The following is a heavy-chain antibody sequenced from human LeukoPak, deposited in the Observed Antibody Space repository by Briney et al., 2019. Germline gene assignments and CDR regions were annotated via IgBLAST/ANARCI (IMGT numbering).Heavy chain of an antibody. CDR1: GFTLNTYG. D-gene: IGHD6-13*01. CDR2: TWYDGTNN. V-gene: IGHV3-33*01. Sequence: GRSLRLSCAASGFTLNTYGMHWVRQAPGKGLEWVAITWYDGTNNYYADSVKGRFTISRDNSKNTLYLHMNSLRDEDTAVYYCARAIAAADAFDIWGQGTMVTVS. CDR3: ARAIAAADAFDI. J-gene: IGHJ3*02.